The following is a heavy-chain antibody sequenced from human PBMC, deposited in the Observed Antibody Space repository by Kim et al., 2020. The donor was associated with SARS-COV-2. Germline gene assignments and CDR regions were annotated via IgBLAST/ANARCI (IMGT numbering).Heavy chain of an antibody. CDR2: INSSNGKT. D-gene: IGHD6-25*01. Sequence: SGPEMKKPGASVKVSCKASGYSLITYGITWVRQAPGQGLEWMGWINSSNGKTNYAQKFQGRVTMTTDSSSSTAYMELRSLKSADTAIYYCARGGSGSMDYFYYYMDVWGKGTTVTVSS. J-gene: IGHJ6*03. CDR3: ARGGSGSMDYFYYYMDV. CDR1: GYSLITYG. V-gene: IGHV1-18*01.